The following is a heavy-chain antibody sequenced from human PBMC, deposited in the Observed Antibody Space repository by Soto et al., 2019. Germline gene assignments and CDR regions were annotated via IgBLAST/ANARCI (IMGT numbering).Heavy chain of an antibody. J-gene: IGHJ6*02. CDR2: ISYDGSNK. V-gene: IGHV3-30*18. D-gene: IGHD6-13*01. CDR1: GFTFSSYG. CDR3: AKDLRAAAGTAYYYYYGMDV. Sequence: PGGSLRLSCAASGFTFSSYGMHWVRQAPGKGLEWVAVISYDGSNKYYADSVKGRFTISRDNSKNTLYLQMNSLRAEDTAVYYCAKDLRAAAGTAYYYYYGMDVWGQGTTVTVS.